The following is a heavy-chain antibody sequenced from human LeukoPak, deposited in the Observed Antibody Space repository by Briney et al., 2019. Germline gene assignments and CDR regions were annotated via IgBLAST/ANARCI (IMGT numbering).Heavy chain of an antibody. CDR1: GFTFSSYS. V-gene: IGHV3-48*01. Sequence: QSGGSLRLSCAASGFTFSSYSMNWVRQAPGKGLEWVSYISSSGSTIYYADSVKGRFTISRDNSKNTLYLQMNSLRAEDTAVYYCAKDPDCTSGICYTFFDYWGQGTLVTVSS. CDR3: AKDPDCTSGICYTFFDY. CDR2: ISSSGSTI. J-gene: IGHJ4*02. D-gene: IGHD2-8*01.